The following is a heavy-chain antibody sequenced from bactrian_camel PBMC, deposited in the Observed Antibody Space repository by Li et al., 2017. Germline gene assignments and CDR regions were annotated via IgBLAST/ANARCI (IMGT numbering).Heavy chain of an antibody. CDR1: GYTNDRTW. V-gene: IGHV3S1*01. CDR3: AAGLPGGVSYPLRADEYNY. Sequence: VQLVESGGGSVQAGGSLRLSCAASGYTNDRTWMAWFRQAPGKEREGVAAVYTGAGRGVYGDSVKGRFTISHSQDNAKKTLYLQMSSLKAEDTAMYYCAAGLPGGVSYPLRADEYNYWGQGTQVTVS. J-gene: IGHJ4*01. CDR2: VYTGAGRG. D-gene: IGHD7*01.